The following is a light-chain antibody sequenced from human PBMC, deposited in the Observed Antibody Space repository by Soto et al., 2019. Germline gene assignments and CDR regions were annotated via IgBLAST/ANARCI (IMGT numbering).Light chain of an antibody. CDR1: QSLSSN. V-gene: IGKV3-15*01. CDR2: GAS. CDR3: QHYNNWPPIT. J-gene: IGKJ5*01. Sequence: EIVMTQSPATLSVSPGERATLSCRASQSLSSNLAWYQQKPGQAPRLLISGASTRATGIPARFSGSGSGTEFTLTISSLQSADFAVYYCQHYNNWPPITFGQGTRLEIK.